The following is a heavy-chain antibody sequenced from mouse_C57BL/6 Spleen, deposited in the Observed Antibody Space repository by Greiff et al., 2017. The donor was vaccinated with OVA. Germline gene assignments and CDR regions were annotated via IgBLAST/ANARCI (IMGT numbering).Heavy chain of an antibody. CDR1: GYTFTSYW. CDR2: IHPSDSDT. Sequence: QVQLQQPGAELVKPGASVKVSCKASGYTFTSYWMHWVKQRPGQGLEWIGRIHPSDSDTNYNQKFKGKATLTVDKSSSTAYMQLSSLTSEGSAVYYCAIYDNSNDAMDYWGQGTSVSVSS. D-gene: IGHD2-1*01. V-gene: IGHV1-74*01. CDR3: AIYDNSNDAMDY. J-gene: IGHJ4*01.